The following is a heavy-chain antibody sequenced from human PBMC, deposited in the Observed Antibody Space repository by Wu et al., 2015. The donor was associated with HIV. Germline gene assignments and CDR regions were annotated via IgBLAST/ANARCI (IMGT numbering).Heavy chain of an antibody. D-gene: IGHD6-19*01. CDR2: ITPIFQTA. CDR3: ATDGDYISGSVY. V-gene: IGHV1-69*05. CDR1: GGTFSSYA. Sequence: QVQLVQSGAEVKKPGSSVKVSCKGSGGTFSSYAISWVRQAPGQGLEWMGGITPIFQTAKYAQKFQGRVTITTDESTNTAYMELSSLRSEDAAVYYCATDGDYISGSVYWGQGTLVTVSS. J-gene: IGHJ4*02.